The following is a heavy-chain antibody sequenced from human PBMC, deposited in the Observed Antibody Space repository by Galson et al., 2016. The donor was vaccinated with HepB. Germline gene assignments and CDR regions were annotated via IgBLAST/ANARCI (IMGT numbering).Heavy chain of an antibody. Sequence: SETLSLTCTVSGASMNGYYWNWIRQPPGKGLEWIGYISYSGSTIYNPSLTSRVALSIDTSKNQFSLNVSSVTAADTAVYFCARASSSIAVAGIRMLRYFDPWSQGRPVTVSS. CDR2: ISYSGST. V-gene: IGHV4-59*01. CDR3: ARASSSIAVAGIRMLRYFDP. D-gene: IGHD6-19*01. J-gene: IGHJ5*02. CDR1: GASMNGYY.